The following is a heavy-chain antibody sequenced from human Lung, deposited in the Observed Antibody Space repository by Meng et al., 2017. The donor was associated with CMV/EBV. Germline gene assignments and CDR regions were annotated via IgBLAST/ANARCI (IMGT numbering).Heavy chain of an antibody. CDR1: GFTFSSYT. CDR3: ARDYGSRGMDV. CDR2: ISSSGSYI. V-gene: IGHV3-21*06. Sequence: SCAASGFTFSSYTLNWVRQPPGEGLEWVSSISSSGSYIYYAASVKGRFTISRVNAENSLYLQMSGLRAEDTAVYFCARDYGSRGMDVWGQGTTVIVSS. D-gene: IGHD3-10*01. J-gene: IGHJ6*02.